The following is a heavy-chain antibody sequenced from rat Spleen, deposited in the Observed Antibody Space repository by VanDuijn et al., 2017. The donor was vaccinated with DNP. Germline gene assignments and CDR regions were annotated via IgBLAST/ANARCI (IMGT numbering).Heavy chain of an antibody. Sequence: EVQLVESGGGLVQPGNSLKLSCAASGFTFSDFNMAWVRQAPKKGLEWVATISYDGSTTDYRDSVKGRFTLSRDNAKSTLYLQMDSLRSEDTATYYCARLLQWYFDYWGQGVMVTVSS. V-gene: IGHV5-7*01. J-gene: IGHJ2*01. D-gene: IGHD1-1*01. CDR1: GFTFSDFN. CDR2: ISYDGSTT. CDR3: ARLLQWYFDY.